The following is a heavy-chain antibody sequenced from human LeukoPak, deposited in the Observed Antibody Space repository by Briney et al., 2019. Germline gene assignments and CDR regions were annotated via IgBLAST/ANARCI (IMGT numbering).Heavy chain of an antibody. D-gene: IGHD3-22*01. CDR2: ISDNGGNT. V-gene: IGHV3-23*01. Sequence: PGGSLRLSCAASGFIFSTSGVTWVRQAPGKGLEWVSTISDNGGNTYYPDCVRGRFTISRDNSKNTLYLQMNSLRVEDTAVYYCAKGAYYDLWGQGTLVTVSS. J-gene: IGHJ4*02. CDR3: AKGAYYDL. CDR1: GFIFSTSG.